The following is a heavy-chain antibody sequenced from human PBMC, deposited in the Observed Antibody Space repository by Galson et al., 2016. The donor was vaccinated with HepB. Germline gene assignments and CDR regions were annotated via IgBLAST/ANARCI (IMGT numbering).Heavy chain of an antibody. CDR3: GRENDSGDFIDF. J-gene: IGHJ4*02. D-gene: IGHD4-17*01. Sequence: NPSLKSRVTMSVDRSKNQSSLRLDSVTAADTAVYYCGRENDSGDFIDFWGQGTLVTVSS. V-gene: IGHV4-30-2*01.